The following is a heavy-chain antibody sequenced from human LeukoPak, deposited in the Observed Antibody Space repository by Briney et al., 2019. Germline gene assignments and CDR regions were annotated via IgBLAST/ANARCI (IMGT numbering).Heavy chain of an antibody. CDR3: ARKTGDLFDY. CDR1: GFTFSSYS. Sequence: GGSLRLSCTASGFTFSSYSLNWVRQAPGKGLEWVSSVSTGSNYIYYADSVKGRFTISRDNDKNSLYLQMNSLRVEDTAVYYCARKTGDLFDYWGQGTLVTVSS. V-gene: IGHV3-21*01. J-gene: IGHJ4*02. D-gene: IGHD7-27*01. CDR2: VSTGSNYI.